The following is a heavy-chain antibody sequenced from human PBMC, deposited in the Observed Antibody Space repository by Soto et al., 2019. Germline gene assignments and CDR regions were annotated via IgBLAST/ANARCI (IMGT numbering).Heavy chain of an antibody. J-gene: IGHJ3*02. CDR3: TTDVSGYYDAFDI. Sequence: GGSLRLSCAASGFTFSNAWMSWVRQAPGKGLEWVGRIKSKTDGGTTDYAAPVKGRFTISRDDSKNTLYLQMNSLKTEDTAVYYCTTDVSGYYDAFDIWGQGTMVTVSS. D-gene: IGHD3-22*01. CDR1: GFTFSNAW. CDR2: IKSKTDGGTT. V-gene: IGHV3-15*01.